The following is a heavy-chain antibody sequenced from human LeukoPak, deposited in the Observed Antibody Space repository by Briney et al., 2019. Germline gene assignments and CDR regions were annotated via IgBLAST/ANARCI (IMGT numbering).Heavy chain of an antibody. V-gene: IGHV4-39*07. D-gene: IGHD2-15*01. CDR1: GGSLRSDRHN. J-gene: IGHJ6*03. CDR3: ARDLGGYPFFMDV. Sequence: SETLSLTCSVSGGSLRSDRHNWAWVRQSADKGLEHIGSVDQTGSPYFNPPLKSRVTISVDTSNKQFSLNLTSVTAADTAVYYCARDLGGYPFFMDVWGKGITVTVSS. CDR2: VDQTGSP.